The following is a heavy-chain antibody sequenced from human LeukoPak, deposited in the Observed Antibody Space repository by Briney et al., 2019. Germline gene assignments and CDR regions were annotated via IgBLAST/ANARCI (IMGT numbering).Heavy chain of an antibody. CDR3: ARTSTIAAFNWFDS. CDR2: ISAFDGNT. Sequence: ASVTVSCKASGYTFTSYGISWVRQAPGQGLEWMGWISAFDGNTNFAQNLQGRVTMTTDTSTSTAYMELRSLRSDDTAVYYCARTSTIAAFNWFDSWGQGTLVTVSS. V-gene: IGHV1-18*01. J-gene: IGHJ5*01. D-gene: IGHD6-6*01. CDR1: GYTFTSYG.